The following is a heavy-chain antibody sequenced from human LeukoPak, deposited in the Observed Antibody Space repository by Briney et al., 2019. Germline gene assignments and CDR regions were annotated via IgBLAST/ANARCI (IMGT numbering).Heavy chain of an antibody. CDR1: GFTFSSYS. Sequence: PGGSLRLSCAASGFTFSSYSMNWVRQAPGKGLEWVSSISSSSSYIYYADSVKGRFTISRDNAKNSLYLQMNSLRAEDTAVYYCARDLVGYCSSTSCSGFDYWGQGTLVTVSS. CDR3: ARDLVGYCSSTSCSGFDY. J-gene: IGHJ4*02. D-gene: IGHD2-2*01. V-gene: IGHV3-21*01. CDR2: ISSSSSYI.